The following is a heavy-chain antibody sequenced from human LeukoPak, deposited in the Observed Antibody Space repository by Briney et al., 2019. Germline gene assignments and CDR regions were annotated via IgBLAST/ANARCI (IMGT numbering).Heavy chain of an antibody. J-gene: IGHJ4*02. CDR3: AKASRSSVGATSGGDY. V-gene: IGHV3-30*18. Sequence: PGGSLRLSCAASGFTFSSYGMHWVRQAPGKGLEWVAVISYDGSNKYYADSVKGRFTISRDNSKNTLYLQMNSLRAEDTAVYYCAKASRSSVGATSGGDYWGQGTLVTVSS. CDR1: GFTFSSYG. CDR2: ISYDGSNK. D-gene: IGHD1-26*01.